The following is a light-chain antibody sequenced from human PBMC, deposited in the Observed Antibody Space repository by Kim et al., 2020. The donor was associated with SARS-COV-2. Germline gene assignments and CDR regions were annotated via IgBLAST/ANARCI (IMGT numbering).Light chain of an antibody. V-gene: IGLV3-19*01. CDR1: GSSNEH. Sequence: VTLRHTGTITCQGDGSSNEHANWYQQKPGQSPLLVNYGKNHRPSGIPVRFSGYSSGNTASLTITGTQAGDEADYYCNSRDSNDNVVFGGGTQLTVL. CDR3: NSRDSNDNVV. J-gene: IGLJ2*01. CDR2: GKN.